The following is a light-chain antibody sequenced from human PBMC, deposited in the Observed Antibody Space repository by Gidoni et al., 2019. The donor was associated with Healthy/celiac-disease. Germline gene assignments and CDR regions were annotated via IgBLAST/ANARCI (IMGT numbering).Light chain of an antibody. CDR1: QSVLYSSNNKNY. J-gene: IGKJ3*01. CDR3: QQHYSTPFT. CDR2: WAS. Sequence: DIVMTQSPDSLAVSLGERATINCKSSQSVLYSSNNKNYLAWYQQKPGQPPKLLIYWASTRESGVPDRFSGSGSGTDFTLTIISLQAEDVAVYYCQQHYSTPFTFGPGTKVDIK. V-gene: IGKV4-1*01.